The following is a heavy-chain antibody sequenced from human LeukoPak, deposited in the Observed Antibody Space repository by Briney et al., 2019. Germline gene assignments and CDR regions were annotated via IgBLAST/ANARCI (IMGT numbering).Heavy chain of an antibody. J-gene: IGHJ4*02. CDR2: ISSSSSYI. CDR1: GFTFRSYW. D-gene: IGHD3-22*01. V-gene: IGHV3-21*01. Sequence: GGSLRLSCAASGFTFRSYWMHWVRQAPGKGLEWVSSISSSSSYIYYADSVKGRFTISRDNAKNSLYLQMNSLRAEDTAVYYCARAYYYYDSSGYYHDDYWGQGTLVTVSS. CDR3: ARAYYYYDSSGYYHDDY.